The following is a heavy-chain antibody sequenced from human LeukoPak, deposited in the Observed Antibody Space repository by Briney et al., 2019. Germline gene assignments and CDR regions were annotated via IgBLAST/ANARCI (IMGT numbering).Heavy chain of an antibody. CDR1: GGSISSGGYY. D-gene: IGHD4-17*01. V-gene: IGHV4-31*03. CDR2: IYYSGST. CDR3: ARDNGDFFQRAFDI. J-gene: IGHJ3*02. Sequence: PSETLSLTCTVSGGSISSGGYYWSWIRQHPGKGLEWIGYIYYSGSTYYNPSLKSRVTISVDTSKNQFSLKLSSVTAADTAVYYCARDNGDFFQRAFDIWGQGTMATVSS.